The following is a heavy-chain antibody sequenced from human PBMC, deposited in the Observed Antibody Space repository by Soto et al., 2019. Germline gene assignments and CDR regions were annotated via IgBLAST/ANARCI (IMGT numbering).Heavy chain of an antibody. CDR1: GFTFSSYW. J-gene: IGHJ3*02. CDR3: ARDRGLNTIFGVVIDDACDI. CDR2: IKQDGSEK. D-gene: IGHD3-3*01. Sequence: GGSLRLSCAASGFTFSSYWMSWVRQAPGKGLEWVANIKQDGSEKYYVDSVKGRFNISIDNAKNSLYLQMNSLRAEDTAVYYCARDRGLNTIFGVVIDDACDIWGQGTMGTFSS. V-gene: IGHV3-7*01.